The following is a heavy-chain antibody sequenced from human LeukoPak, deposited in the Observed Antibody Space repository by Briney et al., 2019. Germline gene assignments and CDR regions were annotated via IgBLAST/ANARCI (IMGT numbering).Heavy chain of an antibody. D-gene: IGHD5-18*01. J-gene: IGHJ4*02. CDR2: IYYSGGT. Sequence: KPSETLALPCTVSGGSINIYYWRCIREPPGRALECIGYIYYSGGTNYSPSLKSRVTISVGSSKYLFSLKLTSVTAAGAVVYYCARHVQDTTMVTPLYYFDYWGQGTLVTVSS. CDR1: GGSINIYY. V-gene: IGHV4-59*08. CDR3: ARHVQDTTMVTPLYYFDY.